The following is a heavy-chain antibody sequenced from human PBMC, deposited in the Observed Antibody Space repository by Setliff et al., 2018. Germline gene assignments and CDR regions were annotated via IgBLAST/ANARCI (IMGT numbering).Heavy chain of an antibody. Sequence: SETLSLTCAVYGGSFRDHYWTWIRQSPGKGLEWIGDIDHRGRTNYSPSLGSRVTISVDTSKNQFSLKLNSVTAADTAVYYCARKTLLYSGFFTYYGFDVWGQGTTVTVSS. CDR2: IDHRGRT. CDR3: ARKTLLYSGFFTYYGFDV. J-gene: IGHJ6*02. V-gene: IGHV4-34*01. D-gene: IGHD4-4*01. CDR1: GGSFRDHY.